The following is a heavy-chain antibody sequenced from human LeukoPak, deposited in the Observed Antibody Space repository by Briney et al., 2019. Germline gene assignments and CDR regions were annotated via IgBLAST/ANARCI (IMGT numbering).Heavy chain of an antibody. CDR2: IYYSGST. Sequence: SETLSLTCTVSGGSISSYYWSWIRQPPGKGLEWIGYIYYSGSTNYNPSLKSRVTISVDTSKNQFSLKLSSVTAADTAVYYCARLHDSSGYYWFDPWGQGTLVTVSS. CDR1: GGSISSYY. V-gene: IGHV4-59*08. D-gene: IGHD3-22*01. J-gene: IGHJ5*02. CDR3: ARLHDSSGYYWFDP.